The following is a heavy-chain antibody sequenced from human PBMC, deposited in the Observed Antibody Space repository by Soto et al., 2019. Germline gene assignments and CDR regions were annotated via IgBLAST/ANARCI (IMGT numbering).Heavy chain of an antibody. CDR1: GVTISSGGYY. J-gene: IGHJ4*02. V-gene: IGHV4-31*02. CDR2: ISYSGST. D-gene: IGHD3-22*01. CDR3: TKVRADYYDSSGTNY. Sequence: PSETLSLTWTVSGVTISSGGYYWSWIRKHPGTGLEWIGRISYSGSTYYNTSLKSRVTISVDTSRNQFSLIVNSVTAADTAVYYCTKVRADYYDSSGTNYWGQGTLVTVSS.